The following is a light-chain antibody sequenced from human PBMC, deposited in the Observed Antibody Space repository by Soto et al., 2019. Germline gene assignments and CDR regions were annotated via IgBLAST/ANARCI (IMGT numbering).Light chain of an antibody. V-gene: IGLV3-21*02. CDR1: NIGGNS. CDR3: QVGDSSSDHVV. CDR2: DVS. J-gene: IGLJ2*01. Sequence: SYELTQPPSVSVAPGQTASNTCGGNNIGGNSVQWYQQKPGQAPVLVVNDVSDRPSGIPERFSGSKSGNTATLTISRVEAGDEADYYCQVGDSSSDHVVFGGGTQLTV.